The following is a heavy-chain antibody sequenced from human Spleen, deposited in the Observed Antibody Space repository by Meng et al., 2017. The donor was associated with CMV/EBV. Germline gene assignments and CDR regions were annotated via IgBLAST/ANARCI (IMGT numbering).Heavy chain of an antibody. V-gene: IGHV3-30*04. Sequence: GGSLRLSCAASGFSLGSYTIHWVRQSPGKGLEWVAVLSYDGTNQSYADSVKGRFTFFRGDATQTLYLQMDSLRVEDTALYYCARKPGVSMRGSAFDMWGQETMVTVSS. CDR2: LSYDGTNQ. CDR3: ARKPGVSMRGSAFDM. D-gene: IGHD3-22*01. CDR1: GFSLGSYT. J-gene: IGHJ3*02.